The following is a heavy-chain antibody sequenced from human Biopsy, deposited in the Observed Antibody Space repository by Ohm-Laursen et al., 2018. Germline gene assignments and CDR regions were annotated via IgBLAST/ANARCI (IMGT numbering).Heavy chain of an antibody. CDR1: GGSVSSSNYY. J-gene: IGHJ2*01. V-gene: IGHV4-61*01. D-gene: IGHD3-22*01. CDR3: ARDRGYYSDRTVPGYFDL. Sequence: SETLSLTCSVSGGSVSSSNYYWNWIRQTPGKGLEWIGFIYNTERTNYNPSLKSRVTISLDTSKNQFSLELSSVIPSDTAVYYCARDRGYYSDRTVPGYFDLWGRGTLVTVSS. CDR2: IYNTERT.